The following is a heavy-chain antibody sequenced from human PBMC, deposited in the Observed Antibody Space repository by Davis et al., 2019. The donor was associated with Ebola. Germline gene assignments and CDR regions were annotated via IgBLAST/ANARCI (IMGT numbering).Heavy chain of an antibody. CDR3: CGHLWFGPFDY. J-gene: IGHJ4*02. CDR2: IKVDGGEK. V-gene: IGHV3-7*03. CDR1: GFIFSNYW. D-gene: IGHD3-10*01. Sequence: GESLKISCAASGFIFSNYWMSWVRQAPGKGPEWVAIIKVDGGEKYYVDSVKGRFTISRDNSKNTLHLQMNSLRAEDTAVYYCCGHLWFGPFDYWGQGTLVTVSS.